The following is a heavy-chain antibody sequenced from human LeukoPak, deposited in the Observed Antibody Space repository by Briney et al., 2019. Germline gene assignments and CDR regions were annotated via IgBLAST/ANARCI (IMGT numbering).Heavy chain of an antibody. J-gene: IGHJ4*02. CDR2: INQDGTEK. Sequence: PGGSLRLSCAASGFNFNTYWMTWVRQAPGKGLEWVANINQDGTEKYYVDSVKGRFTISRDNSKNTLYLQMNSLRAEDTAVYYCAKRPPISSSSGNYWGQGTLVTVSS. CDR1: GFNFNTYW. D-gene: IGHD6-6*01. V-gene: IGHV3-7*03. CDR3: AKRPPISSSSGNY.